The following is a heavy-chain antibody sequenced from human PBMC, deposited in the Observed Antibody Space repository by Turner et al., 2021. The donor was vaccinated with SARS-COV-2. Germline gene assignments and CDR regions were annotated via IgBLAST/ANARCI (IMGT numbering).Heavy chain of an antibody. CDR1: GGSISSSPYY. J-gene: IGHJ5*02. V-gene: IGHV4-39*01. CDR3: ARRAEGYYGSGGYWFDP. D-gene: IGHD3-10*01. Sequence: QLQLQESGPGLVKPSETLSLTCTVSGGSISSSPYYWGWIRQPPGKGLEWMGGIYYMGSTYYNPCLKSQVTISVDTSTNKIALKQSSVTAADTAVYYYARRAEGYYGSGGYWFDPWGQGTLVTVSS. CDR2: IYYMGST.